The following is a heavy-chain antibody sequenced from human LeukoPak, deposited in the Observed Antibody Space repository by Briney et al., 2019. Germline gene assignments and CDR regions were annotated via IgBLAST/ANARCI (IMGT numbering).Heavy chain of an antibody. V-gene: IGHV3-30*18. Sequence: PGGSLRLSCAASGFTFSSYGMHWVRQAPGKGLEWVAVISYHGSDKFYRDSVNGRFTISRDNSKNTLYLQMNSLRAEDTAVYYCAKDFRGEMATGYFDFWGQGTLVTVSS. D-gene: IGHD5-24*01. CDR3: AKDFRGEMATGYFDF. J-gene: IGHJ4*02. CDR2: ISYHGSDK. CDR1: GFTFSSYG.